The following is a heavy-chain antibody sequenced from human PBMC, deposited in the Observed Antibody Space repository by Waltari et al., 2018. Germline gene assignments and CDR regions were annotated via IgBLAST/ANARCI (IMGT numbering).Heavy chain of an antibody. D-gene: IGHD1-1*01. CDR2: IKSGNGNT. V-gene: IGHV1-3*01. J-gene: IGHJ4*02. Sequence: QVHLVQSGAEVQKPGASVKVSCKTSGYSFPDYATHWVRQAPGQGLEWLGWIKSGNGNTKYSQTFQGRVSITRDTSASTVYMELISLTSEDTALYFCARGQGYLPIDYWGQGTLVTVSS. CDR1: GYSFPDYA. CDR3: ARGQGYLPIDY.